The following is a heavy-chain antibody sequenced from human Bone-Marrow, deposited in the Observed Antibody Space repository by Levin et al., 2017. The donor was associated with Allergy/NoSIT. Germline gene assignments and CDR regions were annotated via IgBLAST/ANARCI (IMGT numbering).Heavy chain of an antibody. V-gene: IGHV3-30*18. CDR3: AKDHSGSELDY. CDR2: ISYDGSNK. J-gene: IGHJ4*02. Sequence: GGSLRLSCAASGFTFSSYGMHWVRQAPGKGLEWVAVISYDGSNKYYADSVKGRFTISRDNSKNTLYLQMNSLRAEDTAVYYCAKDHSGSELDYWGQGTLVTVSS. CDR1: GFTFSSYG. D-gene: IGHD3-10*01.